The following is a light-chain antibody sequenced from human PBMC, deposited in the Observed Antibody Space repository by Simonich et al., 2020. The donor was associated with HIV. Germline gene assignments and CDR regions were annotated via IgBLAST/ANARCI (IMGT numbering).Light chain of an antibody. CDR2: GAS. CDR1: QSVSSN. Sequence: EIVMTQSPGTLSVSPGERAPLSCRARQSVSSNLAWYQQKPGQAPRLLIYGASTRATGIPARFSGSGSGTEFTLIINNMQSEDFAVYFCQQYNTWPTFGGGTKVEIK. CDR3: QQYNTWPT. V-gene: IGKV3-15*01. J-gene: IGKJ4*01.